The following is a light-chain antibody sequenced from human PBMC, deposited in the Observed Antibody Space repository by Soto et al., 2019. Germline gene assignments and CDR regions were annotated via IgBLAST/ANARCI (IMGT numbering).Light chain of an antibody. Sequence: IVLTQSPGTLSLSPGERATLSCRASQSVSSNSLAWYQQKPGQAPRLVIYGASTRATGFPDRFTASGSGTDFTLTISRLEPEDFAVYYCQQYGTSPQTFGQGIKVDIK. CDR2: GAS. V-gene: IGKV3-20*01. CDR1: QSVSSNS. J-gene: IGKJ1*01. CDR3: QQYGTSPQT.